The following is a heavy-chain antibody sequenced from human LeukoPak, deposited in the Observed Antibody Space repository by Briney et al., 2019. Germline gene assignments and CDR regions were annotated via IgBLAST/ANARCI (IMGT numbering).Heavy chain of an antibody. V-gene: IGHV4-59*01. Sequence: PSQTLSLTCTVSGGSISSYYWSWIRQPPGKGLEWIGYIYYSGSTNYNPSLKSRVTISVDTSKNQFSLKLSSVTAADTAVYYCARTYYDSSGYFHYFDYWGQGTLVTVSS. CDR3: ARTYYDSSGYFHYFDY. CDR1: GGSISSYY. CDR2: IYYSGST. D-gene: IGHD3-22*01. J-gene: IGHJ4*02.